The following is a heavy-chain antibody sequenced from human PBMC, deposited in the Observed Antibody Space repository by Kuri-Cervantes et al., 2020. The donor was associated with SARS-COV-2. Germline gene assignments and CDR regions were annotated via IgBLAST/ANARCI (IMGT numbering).Heavy chain of an antibody. CDR1: GYTFTNYY. CDR3: AREGYGATNWYFDL. V-gene: IGHV1-46*01. J-gene: IGHJ2*01. D-gene: IGHD4-17*01. Sequence: ASVKVSCKASGYTFTNYYVYWVRQAPGQGLEWMGLLNPYVGSTIYTPKLQGRVTMTRDTSTNTAYMELRSLRSEDTAVYYCAREGYGATNWYFDLWGRGSLVTVSS. CDR2: LNPYVGST.